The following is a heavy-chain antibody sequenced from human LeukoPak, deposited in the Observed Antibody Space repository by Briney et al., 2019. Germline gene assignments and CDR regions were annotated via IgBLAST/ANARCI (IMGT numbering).Heavy chain of an antibody. Sequence: ASVKVSFKASGYTFTSYGISWVRQAPGQAPEWMGWISAYNGNTNYAPKHQRRVTMTADTSTSTAYMELRSLRSDDTAVYCCARLPDYYDSSWFDPWGQGTLVTVSS. CDR1: GYTFTSYG. V-gene: IGHV1-18*01. CDR2: ISAYNGNT. J-gene: IGHJ5*02. CDR3: ARLPDYYDSSWFDP. D-gene: IGHD3-22*01.